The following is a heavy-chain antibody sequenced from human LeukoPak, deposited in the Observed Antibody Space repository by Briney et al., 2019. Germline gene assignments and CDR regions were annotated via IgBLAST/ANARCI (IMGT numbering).Heavy chain of an antibody. CDR2: IYYSGST. D-gene: IGHD5-12*01. Sequence: SETLSLTCTVSGGSISSSSYYWRWIRQPPGKGLEWIGSIYYSGSTYYNPSLKSRVTISVDTSKNQFSLKLSSVTAADTAVYYCAKDNGPGYSGLDYWGQGTLVTVSS. CDR1: GGSISSSSYY. CDR3: AKDNGPGYSGLDY. V-gene: IGHV4-39*02. J-gene: IGHJ4*02.